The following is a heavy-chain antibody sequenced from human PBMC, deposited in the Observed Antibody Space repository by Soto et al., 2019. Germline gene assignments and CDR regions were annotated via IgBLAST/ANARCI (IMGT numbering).Heavy chain of an antibody. Sequence: GESLKISCKGSGYSFTSYWIGWVRQMPGKGLEWMGIIYPGDSDTRYSPSFQGQVTISADKSISTVYLQWSSLKASDTAMYYCASGIAARPPYYYYGMDVWGQGTTVNV. CDR1: GYSFTSYW. D-gene: IGHD6-6*01. V-gene: IGHV5-51*01. CDR3: ASGIAARPPYYYYGMDV. CDR2: IYPGDSDT. J-gene: IGHJ6*02.